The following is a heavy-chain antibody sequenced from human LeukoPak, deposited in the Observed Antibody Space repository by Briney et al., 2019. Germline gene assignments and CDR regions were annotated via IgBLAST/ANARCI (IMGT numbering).Heavy chain of an antibody. CDR1: GFTFSSYA. D-gene: IGHD6-13*01. V-gene: IGHV3-23*01. Sequence: GGSLRLSCAASGFTFSSYAMSWVRQAPGKGLEWVSAISGSGGSTYYADSVKGRFTISRDNSKNTLYLQMNSLRAEDTALYYCAKDQDSSSWYGSQGNGYFDYWGQGTLVTVSS. CDR2: ISGSGGST. J-gene: IGHJ4*02. CDR3: AKDQDSSSWYGSQGNGYFDY.